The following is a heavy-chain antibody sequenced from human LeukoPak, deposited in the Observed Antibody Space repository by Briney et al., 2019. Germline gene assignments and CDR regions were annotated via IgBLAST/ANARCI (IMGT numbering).Heavy chain of an antibody. Sequence: GGSLRLSCAASGFTFSSYAMSWVRQAPGKGLEWVSAISGSGGSTYYADSVKGRFTISRDNSKNTLYLQMNSLRAEDTAVYYCAKPDSSGYYYGFMCLDYWGQRTLVTVSS. CDR2: ISGSGGST. CDR1: GFTFSSYA. D-gene: IGHD3-22*01. V-gene: IGHV3-23*01. CDR3: AKPDSSGYYYGFMCLDY. J-gene: IGHJ4*02.